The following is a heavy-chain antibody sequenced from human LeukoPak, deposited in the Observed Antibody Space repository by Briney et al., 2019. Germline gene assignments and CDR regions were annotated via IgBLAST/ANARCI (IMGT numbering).Heavy chain of an antibody. CDR1: GLTFNTYA. CDR3: ARVSKPGWYDYYYMDV. J-gene: IGHJ6*03. Sequence: GGSLRLTCEASGLTFNTYAMKWVRQAPDKGLEWMAVVLSDGSDQYYADSVQGRFTISRENSKNTLYLQMDNLRVEDTAVYYCARVSKPGWYDYYYMDVWGRGTTVIVSS. D-gene: IGHD2/OR15-2a*01. CDR2: VLSDGSDQ. V-gene: IGHV3-30*04.